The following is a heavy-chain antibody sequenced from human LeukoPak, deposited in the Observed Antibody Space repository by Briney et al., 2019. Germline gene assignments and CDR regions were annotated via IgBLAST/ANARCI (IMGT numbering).Heavy chain of an antibody. D-gene: IGHD3-16*01. Sequence: SETLSLTCAVSGYSISSGYYWGWIRQPPGKGLEWIGSIYHSGSTYYNPSLKSRVTISVDTSKNQFSLKLSSVTAADTAVYYCARGSYDGYNVYWGQGTLVTVSS. CDR2: IYHSGST. J-gene: IGHJ4*02. CDR1: GYSISSGYY. CDR3: ARGSYDGYNVY. V-gene: IGHV4-38-2*01.